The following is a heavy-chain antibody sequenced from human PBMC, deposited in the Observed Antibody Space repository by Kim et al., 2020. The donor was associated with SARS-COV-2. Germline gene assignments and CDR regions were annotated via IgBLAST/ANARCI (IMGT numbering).Heavy chain of an antibody. J-gene: IGHJ4*02. CDR2: VYYSGST. Sequence: SETLSLTCTVSGGSISSYYWNWIRQPPGMGLEWVGYVYYSGSTNYNPSLRSRVTISVDTSKNQFYLKLNSVTAADTAVYYCAKSSSNWDHFDSWGQGTLAT. CDR1: GGSISSYY. CDR3: AKSSSNWDHFDS. D-gene: IGHD1-1*01. V-gene: IGHV4-59*08.